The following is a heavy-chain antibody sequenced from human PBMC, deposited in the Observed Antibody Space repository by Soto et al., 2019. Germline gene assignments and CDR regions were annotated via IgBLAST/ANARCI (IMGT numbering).Heavy chain of an antibody. CDR1: GYTFTSYG. D-gene: IGHD3-22*01. CDR3: ARVSIFKDSSGSPFSVY. Sequence: ASVKVSCKASGYTFTSYGISWVRQAPGQGLEWMGWISAYNGNTNYAQKLQGRVTMTTDTSTSTAYMELRSLRSDDTAVYYCARVSIFKDSSGSPFSVYWGRGTLVTVSS. J-gene: IGHJ4*02. CDR2: ISAYNGNT. V-gene: IGHV1-18*01.